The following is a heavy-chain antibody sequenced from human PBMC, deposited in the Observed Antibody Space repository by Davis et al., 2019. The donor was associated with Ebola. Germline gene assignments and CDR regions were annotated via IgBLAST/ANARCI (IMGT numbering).Heavy chain of an antibody. Sequence: GGSLRLSCAASGFTFSSYGMHWVRQAPGKGLEWVAVISYDGSNKYYADSVEGRFTISRDNAKNSLYLQMNSLRAEDTAVYYCARGPSTGNSFSYWGQGTLVTVSS. J-gene: IGHJ4*02. V-gene: IGHV3-30*03. CDR3: ARGPSTGNSFSY. CDR2: ISYDGSNK. CDR1: GFTFSSYG. D-gene: IGHD6-13*01.